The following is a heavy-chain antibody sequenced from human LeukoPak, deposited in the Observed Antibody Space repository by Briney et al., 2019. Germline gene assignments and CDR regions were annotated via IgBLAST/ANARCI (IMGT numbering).Heavy chain of an antibody. Sequence: GSLRLSCTVSGFTVSSNSMSWVRQAPGKGLEWVSFIYSDNTHYADSVKGRFTISRDDAKKSLYLQMNSLRAEDTAVYYCAKDPPRGWWELPPYGYWGQGTLVTVSS. D-gene: IGHD1-26*01. CDR1: GFTVSSNS. V-gene: IGHV3-53*01. J-gene: IGHJ4*02. CDR2: IYSDNT. CDR3: AKDPPRGWWELPPYGY.